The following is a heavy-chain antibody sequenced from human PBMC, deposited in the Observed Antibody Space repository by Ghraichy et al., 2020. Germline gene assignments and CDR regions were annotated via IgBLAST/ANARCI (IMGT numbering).Heavy chain of an antibody. J-gene: IGHJ4*02. CDR3: AREGLEQLGNYFDY. V-gene: IGHV4-59*01. CDR1: GGSISSYY. Sequence: SETLSLTCTVSGGSISSYYWSWIRQPPGKGLEGIGYIYYSGSTNYNPSLKSRVTISVDTSKNQFSLKLSSVTAAATAVYYCAREGLEQLGNYFDYWGQGTLVTVSS. D-gene: IGHD6-13*01. CDR2: IYYSGST.